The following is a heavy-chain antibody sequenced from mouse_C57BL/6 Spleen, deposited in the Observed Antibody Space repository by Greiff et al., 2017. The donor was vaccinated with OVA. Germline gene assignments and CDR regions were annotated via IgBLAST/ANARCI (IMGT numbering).Heavy chain of an antibody. CDR3: TRSAFDY. J-gene: IGHJ2*01. CDR1: GYTFTDYE. CDR2: IDPETGGT. Sequence: QVQLKESGAELARPGASVTLSCKASGYTFTDYEMHWVKQTPVHGLEWIGAIDPETGGTAYNQKFKGKAILTAAKSSSTAYMELRSLTSEDSAVYYCTRSAFDYWGQGTTLTVSS. D-gene: IGHD3-1*01. V-gene: IGHV1-15*01.